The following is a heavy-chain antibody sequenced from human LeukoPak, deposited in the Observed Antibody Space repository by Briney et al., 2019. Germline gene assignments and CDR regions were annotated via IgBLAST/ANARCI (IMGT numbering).Heavy chain of an antibody. CDR2: MKPDGSEK. Sequence: GGSLRLSCAGSGFTLSSYWMSWVRQAPGKGLEWVANMKPDGSEKYYVDSVKGRFTISRDNAKNSLYLQMNSLRAEDTAVYYCAKDNPPTAYCGGDCPAWYYYYMDVWGKGTTVTVSS. J-gene: IGHJ6*03. D-gene: IGHD2-21*02. V-gene: IGHV3-7*03. CDR1: GFTLSSYW. CDR3: AKDNPPTAYCGGDCPAWYYYYMDV.